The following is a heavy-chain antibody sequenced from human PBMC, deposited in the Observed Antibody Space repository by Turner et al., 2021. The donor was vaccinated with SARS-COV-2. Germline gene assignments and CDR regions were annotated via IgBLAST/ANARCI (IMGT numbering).Heavy chain of an antibody. D-gene: IGHD3-10*01. J-gene: IGHJ5*02. V-gene: IGHV3-66*02. CDR1: GFTVSSNY. CDR3: ATDLKGVRGP. CDR2: IYSGGST. Sequence: EVELVESGGGVVQPGGSPRLSCGASGFTVSSNYMSWVRQAPGKGLEWVSVIYSGGSTYYADSVKGRFTISRDNSKNTLFLQMNSLRAEDTAVYYCATDLKGVRGPWGQRTLVTVSS.